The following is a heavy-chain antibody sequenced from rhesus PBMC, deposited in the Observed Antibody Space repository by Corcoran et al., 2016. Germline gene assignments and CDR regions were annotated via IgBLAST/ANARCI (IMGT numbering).Heavy chain of an antibody. D-gene: IGHD5-36*02. J-gene: IGHJ4*01. CDR2: IYGSGSST. Sequence: QLQLQESGPGLVKPSETLSVTCAVSGGSISSSYWSWIRQAPGKGLEWIGYIYGSGSSTNYNPSLKSRVTLSVDTSKNQLSLKLSSVTNADTAVYYCARGYSYSYWGQGVLVTVSS. V-gene: IGHV4-169*01. CDR3: ARGYSYSY. CDR1: GGSISSSY.